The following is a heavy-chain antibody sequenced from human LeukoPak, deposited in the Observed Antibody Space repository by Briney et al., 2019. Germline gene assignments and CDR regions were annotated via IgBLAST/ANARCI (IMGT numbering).Heavy chain of an antibody. Sequence: PSETLSLTCAVYGGPFSGYYRSWIRQPPGKGLEWIGEINHSGSTNYNPSLKSRVTISVDTSKNQFSLKLSSVTAADTAVYYCARTRGYCSSTSCYSTLDYWGQGTLVTVSS. J-gene: IGHJ4*02. CDR2: INHSGST. CDR3: ARTRGYCSSTSCYSTLDY. CDR1: GGPFSGYY. V-gene: IGHV4-34*01. D-gene: IGHD2-2*01.